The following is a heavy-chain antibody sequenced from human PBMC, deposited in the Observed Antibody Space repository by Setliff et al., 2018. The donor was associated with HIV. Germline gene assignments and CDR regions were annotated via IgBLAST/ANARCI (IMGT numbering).Heavy chain of an antibody. CDR1: GYTFTSYD. CDR2: FDPQDGET. J-gene: IGHJ2*01. V-gene: IGHV1-8*02. D-gene: IGHD3-16*01. CDR3: ARDDHYYDMGSILSDWYFDL. Sequence: ASVKVSCKASGYTFTSYDFNWVRQATGQGLEWMAYFDPQDGETVYAQKFQGRVTMTEDTSTDTAYMELSGLRSEDTAVYYCARDDHYYDMGSILSDWYFDLWDRGTLVTVSS.